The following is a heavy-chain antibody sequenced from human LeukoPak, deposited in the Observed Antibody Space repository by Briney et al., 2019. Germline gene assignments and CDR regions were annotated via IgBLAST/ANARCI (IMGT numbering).Heavy chain of an antibody. CDR1: GFTFSSYW. J-gene: IGHJ3*02. V-gene: IGHV3-7*01. CDR2: IKQDGSEK. Sequence: GGPLRLSCAASGFTFSSYWMSWVRQAPGKGLEGVANIKQDGSEKYYVDSVKGRFTISRDNAKNSLYLQMNSLRAEDTAVHYCARDHRTRGAFDIWGQGTMVTVSS. D-gene: IGHD2-2*01. CDR3: ARDHRTRGAFDI.